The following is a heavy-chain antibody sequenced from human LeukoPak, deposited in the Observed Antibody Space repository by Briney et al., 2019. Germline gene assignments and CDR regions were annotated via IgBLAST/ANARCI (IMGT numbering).Heavy chain of an antibody. J-gene: IGHJ3*02. CDR3: ARDPRYYDSSGYYFNDAFDI. CDR1: GGTFSSYA. Sequence: SVKVSCKASGGTFSSYAISWVRQAPGQGLEWMGGIIPIFGTANYAQKFQGRVTITADESTSTAYMELSSLRSEDTAVYYCARDPRYYDSSGYYFNDAFDIWGQGTMVTVPS. V-gene: IGHV1-69*01. CDR2: IIPIFGTA. D-gene: IGHD3-22*01.